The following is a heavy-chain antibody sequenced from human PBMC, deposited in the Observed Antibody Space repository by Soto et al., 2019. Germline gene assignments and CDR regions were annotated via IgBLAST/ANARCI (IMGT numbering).Heavy chain of an antibody. V-gene: IGHV4-34*01. Sequence: PSETLSLTCAVYGGSFSGYYWSWIRQPPGKGLEWIGEINHSGSTNYNPSLKSRVTISVDTSKNQFSLKLSSVTAADTAVYYCARGGGRATTVFNYYYGMEVWGQGTTVTVSS. J-gene: IGHJ6*02. D-gene: IGHD4-4*01. CDR2: INHSGST. CDR1: GGSFSGYY. CDR3: ARGGGRATTVFNYYYGMEV.